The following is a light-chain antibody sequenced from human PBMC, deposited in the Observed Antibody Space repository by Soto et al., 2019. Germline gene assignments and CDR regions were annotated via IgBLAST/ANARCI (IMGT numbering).Light chain of an antibody. CDR1: TSNIGAPYD. CDR2: GDN. CDR3: QSYDISLHNYV. J-gene: IGLJ1*01. V-gene: IGLV1-40*01. Sequence: QSVLTQPHSVSGAPGQRVSISCTGSTSNIGAPYDVHWYQHLPGTAPKLLIYGDNNRPSGVPDRFSGSKSGTSASLAITRLQAEDEADYYCQSYDISLHNYVFGTGTKLTVL.